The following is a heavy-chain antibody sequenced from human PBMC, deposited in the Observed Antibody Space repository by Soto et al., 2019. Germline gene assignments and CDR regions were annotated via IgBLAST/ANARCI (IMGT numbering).Heavy chain of an antibody. CDR1: GFTFSSYE. CDR3: ARTLYYYDSSGYSRPGDAFDI. J-gene: IGHJ3*02. V-gene: IGHV3-48*03. Sequence: GGSLRLSCAASGFTFSSYEMNWVRQAPGKGLEWVSYISSSGSTIYYADSVKGRFTISRDNAKNSLYLQMNSLRAEDTAVYYCARTLYYYDSSGYSRPGDAFDIWGQGTMVTVSS. D-gene: IGHD3-22*01. CDR2: ISSSGSTI.